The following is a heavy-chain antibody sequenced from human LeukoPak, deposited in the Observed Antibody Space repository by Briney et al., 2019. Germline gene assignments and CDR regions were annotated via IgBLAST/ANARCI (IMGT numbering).Heavy chain of an antibody. CDR3: ARVSGRPYSSTRLDF. Sequence: SETLSLTCTVSGGSISSYYWSWIRQPPGMGLEWIAYINHFGSAYYNSSLKSRLTISIDGSKNYFSLNLKSVTAADTAVYFCARVSGRPYSSTRLDFWGQGTLVTVSS. J-gene: IGHJ4*02. CDR2: INHFGSA. V-gene: IGHV4-59*12. CDR1: GGSISSYY. D-gene: IGHD6-13*01.